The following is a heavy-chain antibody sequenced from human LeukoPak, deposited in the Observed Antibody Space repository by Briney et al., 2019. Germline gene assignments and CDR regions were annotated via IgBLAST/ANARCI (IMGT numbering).Heavy chain of an antibody. J-gene: IGHJ4*02. D-gene: IGHD5-18*01. V-gene: IGHV1-69*06. CDR2: IIPIFGTA. Sequence: ASVKVSCKASGYTFTSYPMNWVRQAPGQGLEWVGGIIPIFGTANYAQKFQGRVTITADKSTSTAYMELSSLRSGDTAVYYCARGGYSYGTFDYWGQGTLVTVSS. CDR1: GYTFTSYP. CDR3: ARGGYSYGTFDY.